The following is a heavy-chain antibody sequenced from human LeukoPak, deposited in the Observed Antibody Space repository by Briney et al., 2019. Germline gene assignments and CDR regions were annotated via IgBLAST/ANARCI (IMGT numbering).Heavy chain of an antibody. CDR1: GYTFTSYY. J-gene: IGHJ4*02. CDR2: INPSGGST. D-gene: IGHD6-19*01. CDR3: ARDLMPPSQWLGYFDY. Sequence: GASVKVSCKAPGYTFTSYYMHWVRQAPGQGLEWMGIINPSGGSTSYAQKFQGRVTMTRDTSTSTVYMELSSLRSEDTAVYYCARDLMPPSQWLGYFDYWCQGTLVTVSS. V-gene: IGHV1-46*01.